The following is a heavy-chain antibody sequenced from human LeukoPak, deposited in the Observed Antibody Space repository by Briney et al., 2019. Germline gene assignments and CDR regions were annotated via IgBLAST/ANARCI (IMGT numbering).Heavy chain of an antibody. D-gene: IGHD6-13*01. Sequence: GASVKVSCKASGYTFTGYYMHWVRQAPGQGLEWMGWINPNSGGTNYAQKFQGRVTMTRDTSISTAYMELSRLRSDDTAVYYCARVSAAGTGDAFDMWGQGTMVTVSS. CDR2: INPNSGGT. CDR1: GYTFTGYY. CDR3: ARVSAAGTGDAFDM. V-gene: IGHV1-2*02. J-gene: IGHJ3*02.